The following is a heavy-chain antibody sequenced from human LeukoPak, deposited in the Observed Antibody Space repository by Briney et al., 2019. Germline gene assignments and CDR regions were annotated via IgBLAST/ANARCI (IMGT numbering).Heavy chain of an antibody. CDR3: ARQVVAVAGTGYFDY. Sequence: SETLSLTCTVSGGSIRSSSYYWGWIRQPPGKGLEWIGSIYYSGGTYCNASLKSRGTISVDTSKNQFSLKLNSVTAADTAVYFCARQVVAVAGTGYFDYWGQGTLVTVSS. V-gene: IGHV4-39*01. D-gene: IGHD6-19*01. CDR1: GGSIRSSSYY. J-gene: IGHJ4*02. CDR2: IYYSGGT.